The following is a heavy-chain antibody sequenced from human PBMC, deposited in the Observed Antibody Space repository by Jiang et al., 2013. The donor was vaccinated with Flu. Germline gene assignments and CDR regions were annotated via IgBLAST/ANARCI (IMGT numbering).Heavy chain of an antibody. CDR1: GYTLTELS. J-gene: IGHJ5*02. CDR3: ATGVLWLPSKENWFDP. D-gene: IGHD2-21*01. V-gene: IGHV1-24*01. Sequence: GAEVKKPGASVKVSCKVSGYTLTELSMHWVRQAPGKGLEWMGGFDPEDGETIYAQKFQGRVTMTEDTSTDTAYMELSSLRSEDTAVYYCATGVLWLPSKENWFDPWGQGTLVTVSS. CDR2: FDPEDGET.